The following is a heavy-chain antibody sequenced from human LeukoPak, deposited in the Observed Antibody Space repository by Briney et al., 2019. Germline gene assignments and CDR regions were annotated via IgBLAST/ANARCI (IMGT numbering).Heavy chain of an antibody. V-gene: IGHV4-34*01. CDR3: ARDRPTVTTPYYYYGMDV. J-gene: IGHJ6*02. D-gene: IGHD4-17*01. Sequence: SETLSLTRAVYGGSFSGYYWSWIRQPPGKGLEWIGEINHSGSTNYNPSLKSRVTISVDTSKNQFSLKPSSVTAADTAVYYCARDRPTVTTPYYYYGMDVWGQGTTVTVSS. CDR1: GGSFSGYY. CDR2: INHSGST.